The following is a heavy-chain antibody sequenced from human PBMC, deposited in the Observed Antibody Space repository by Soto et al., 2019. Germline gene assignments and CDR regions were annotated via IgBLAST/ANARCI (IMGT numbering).Heavy chain of an antibody. J-gene: IGHJ4*02. CDR2: ISAGGST. Sequence: PGGSLRLSCAAYGFTFSDYAMSWVRQPPGKXLEWVSVISAGGSTYYADSVKGRFTVSRANSKNTPYLHMNSLRAGATAVYYCASVSIWCSSTSCYTEGFDYWGQGTLVTVSS. D-gene: IGHD2-2*02. CDR1: GFTFSDYA. CDR3: ASVSIWCSSTSCYTEGFDY. V-gene: IGHV3-23*01.